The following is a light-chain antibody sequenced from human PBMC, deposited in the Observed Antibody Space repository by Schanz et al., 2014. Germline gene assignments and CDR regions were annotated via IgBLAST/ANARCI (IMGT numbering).Light chain of an antibody. CDR2: DVS. Sequence: QSALTQPPSASGSPGQSVTISCTGTSSDVGGYSYVSWYQLHPGKAPKLMIYDVSNRPSGVSNRFSGSKSGNTASLTISGLQAEDEADYYCSSYTSSSTRVFGTGTKLTVL. CDR1: SSDVGGYSY. J-gene: IGLJ1*01. V-gene: IGLV2-14*03. CDR3: SSYTSSSTRV.